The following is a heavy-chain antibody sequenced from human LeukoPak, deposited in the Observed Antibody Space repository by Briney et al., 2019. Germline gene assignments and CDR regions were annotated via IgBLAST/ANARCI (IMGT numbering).Heavy chain of an antibody. CDR3: AKVDRDYFDY. J-gene: IGHJ4*02. CDR1: GFTFSSYG. V-gene: IGHV3-30*02. CDR2: IRYDGSNK. D-gene: IGHD3-22*01. Sequence: GGSLRLSCAASGFTFSSYGMHWVRQAPGKGLEWVAFIRYDGSNKYYADSVKGRFTNSRDNSQNTLYLQMNSLRAEDTAVYYCAKVDRDYFDYWGQGTLVTVSS.